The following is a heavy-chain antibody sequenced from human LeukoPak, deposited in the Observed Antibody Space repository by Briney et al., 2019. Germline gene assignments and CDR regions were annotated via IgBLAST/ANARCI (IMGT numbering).Heavy chain of an antibody. J-gene: IGHJ5*02. CDR1: GGSISSGGYY. Sequence: SQTLSLTCTVSGGSISSGGYYWSWIRQHPGKGLEWIGYIYYSGSTYYNPSLKSRVTISVDTSKNQFSLKLSSVTAADTAVYYYAREGSSWLPGRFDPWGQGTLVTVSS. CDR2: IYYSGST. D-gene: IGHD6-13*01. V-gene: IGHV4-31*03. CDR3: AREGSSWLPGRFDP.